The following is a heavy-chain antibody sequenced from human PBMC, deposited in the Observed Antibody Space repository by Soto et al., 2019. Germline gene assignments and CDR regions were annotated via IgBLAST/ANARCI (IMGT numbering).Heavy chain of an antibody. CDR2: IWYDGSNK. J-gene: IGHJ6*02. D-gene: IGHD5-12*01. V-gene: IGHV3-33*01. CDR1: GFSFSSYG. CDR3: ARAGSHIATTGHYYGMDV. Sequence: QVQLVESGGGVVQPGRSLRLSCAASGFSFSSYGMHWVRQAPGKGLEWVAIIWYDGSNKYYADSVKGRFTISRDNSKNTLFLQMNSLRGDDTAVYFCARAGSHIATTGHYYGMDVWGQGTTITVSS.